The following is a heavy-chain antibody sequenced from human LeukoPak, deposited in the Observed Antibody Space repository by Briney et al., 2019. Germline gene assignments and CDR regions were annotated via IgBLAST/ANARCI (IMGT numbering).Heavy chain of an antibody. D-gene: IGHD3-10*01. CDR2: IIPMFGTT. V-gene: IGHV1-69*06. CDR3: ARATRITMVRGAPYYFDY. J-gene: IGHJ4*02. Sequence: EASVNVSSTPSGGTFSTYPITWVRQAPGQGLEWMGGIIPMFGTTYSAQQFQDRVTITADKSTSTAYMELSSLRSEDTAVYYCARATRITMVRGAPYYFDYWGQGTLVTVSS. CDR1: GGTFSTYP.